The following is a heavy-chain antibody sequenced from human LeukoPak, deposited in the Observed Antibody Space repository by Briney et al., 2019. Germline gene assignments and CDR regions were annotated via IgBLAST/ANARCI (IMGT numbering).Heavy chain of an antibody. D-gene: IGHD3-10*01. J-gene: IGHJ4*02. CDR1: GFTFSSYA. V-gene: IGHV3-30-3*01. CDR3: ARSPRPNPRGQANY. CDR2: ISYDGSNK. Sequence: PGRSLRLSCAASGFTFSSYAMHWVRQAPGKGLEWVAVISYDGSNKYYADSVKGRFTISRDNSKNTLCLQMNSLRAEDTAVYYCARSPRPNPRGQANYWGQGTLVTVSS.